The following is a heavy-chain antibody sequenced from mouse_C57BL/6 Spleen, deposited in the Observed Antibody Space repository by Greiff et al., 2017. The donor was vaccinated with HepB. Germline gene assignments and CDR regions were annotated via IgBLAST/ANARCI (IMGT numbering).Heavy chain of an antibody. CDR1: GYTFTDYE. CDR2: IDPETGGT. J-gene: IGHJ4*01. D-gene: IGHD2-2*01. Sequence: QVQLQQSGAELVRPGASVTLSCKASGYTFTDYEMHWVKQTPVHGLEWIGAIDPETGGTAYNQKFTGKAILTADKSSSTAYMELRSLTSEDSAVYYCTRDGYDDGYYAMDYWGQGTSVTVSS. CDR3: TRDGYDDGYYAMDY. V-gene: IGHV1-15*01.